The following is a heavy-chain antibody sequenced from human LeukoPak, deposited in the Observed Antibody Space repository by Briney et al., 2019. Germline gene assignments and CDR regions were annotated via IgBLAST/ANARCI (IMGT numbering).Heavy chain of an antibody. J-gene: IGHJ3*02. D-gene: IGHD4-17*01. CDR1: GFTVSSKY. CDR3: ARGSRVTTRLDAFDI. CDR2: IYSSGNT. Sequence: GGSLRLSCAASGFTVSSKYMSWVRQAPGKGLEWVSVIYSSGNTYYADSVKGRFTISRDNSKNTLYLQINSLRAEDTAVYYCARGSRVTTRLDAFDIWGQGTMVTVSS. V-gene: IGHV3-53*01.